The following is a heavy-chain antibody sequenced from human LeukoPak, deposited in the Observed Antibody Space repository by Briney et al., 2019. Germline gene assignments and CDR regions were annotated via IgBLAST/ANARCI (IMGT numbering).Heavy chain of an antibody. V-gene: IGHV1-2*02. D-gene: IGHD3-10*01. Sequence: ASVKVSCKASGYTFTGYYMHWVRQAPGQGLEWMGWINPNSGGTNYAQKFQGRVTLTRDTSTSTAYMELSSLRSDDTAVYYCARGGTPVYYYGSGSYIHDAFDIWGQGTMVTVSS. CDR1: GYTFTGYY. CDR2: INPNSGGT. J-gene: IGHJ3*02. CDR3: ARGGTPVYYYGSGSYIHDAFDI.